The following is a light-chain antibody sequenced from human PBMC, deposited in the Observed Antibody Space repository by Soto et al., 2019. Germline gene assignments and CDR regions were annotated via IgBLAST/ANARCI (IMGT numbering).Light chain of an antibody. CDR2: NVN. J-gene: IGLJ2*01. CDR1: ISNVGGYNY. CDR3: CSYGGTVV. Sequence: QSVLTQPRSVSGSPGQSVTISCTGSISNVGGYNYVSWYQQHPDEAPQLIIYNVNKRPSGVPDRFSGSKSGNTASLTISGLQAEDEADHYCCSYGGTVVFGGGTKLTVL. V-gene: IGLV2-11*01.